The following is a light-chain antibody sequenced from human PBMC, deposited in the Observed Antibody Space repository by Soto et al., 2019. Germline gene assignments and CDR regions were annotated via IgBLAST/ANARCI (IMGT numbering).Light chain of an antibody. J-gene: IGKJ1*01. CDR1: QSFSTY. V-gene: IGKV1-5*03. CDR2: KAS. Sequence: DIQMTQSPSTLSAFVGDRVTITCRASQSFSTYLAWYQQKPGKAPKLLIYKASSLKSGVPSRFSGSGSGTEFTLTISSLQPDDFATYYCQHYNSYSEAFGQGTKVDIK. CDR3: QHYNSYSEA.